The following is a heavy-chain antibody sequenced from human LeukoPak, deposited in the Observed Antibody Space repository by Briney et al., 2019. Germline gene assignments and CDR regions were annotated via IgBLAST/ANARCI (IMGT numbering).Heavy chain of an antibody. J-gene: IGHJ6*02. Sequence: GGSLRLSCVVSGFTFSSYGMHWVRQAPGKGLEWVAVISYDGSNKYYADSVKGRFTIPRDNSKNTLYLQMNSLRAEDTAVYYCAKDLAEYGMDVWGQGTTVTVSS. CDR2: ISYDGSNK. V-gene: IGHV3-30*18. CDR3: AKDLAEYGMDV. CDR1: GFTFSSYG.